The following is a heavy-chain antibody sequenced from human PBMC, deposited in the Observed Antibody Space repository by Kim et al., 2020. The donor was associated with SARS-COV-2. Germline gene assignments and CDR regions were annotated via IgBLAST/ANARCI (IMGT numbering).Heavy chain of an antibody. CDR3: ARDRITIFGVVWGYDAFDI. CDR1: GGTFSSYA. CDR2: IIPIFGTA. V-gene: IGHV1-69*13. D-gene: IGHD3-3*01. Sequence: SVKVSCKASGGTFSSYAISWVRQAPGQGLEWMGGIIPIFGTANYAQKFQGRVTITADESTSTAYMELSSLRSEDTAVYYCARDRITIFGVVWGYDAFDIWGQGTMVTVSS. J-gene: IGHJ3*02.